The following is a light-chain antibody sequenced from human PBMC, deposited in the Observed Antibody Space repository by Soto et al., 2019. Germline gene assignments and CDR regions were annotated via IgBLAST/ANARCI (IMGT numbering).Light chain of an antibody. J-gene: IGKJ1*01. CDR1: QTISSW. CDR3: QPYNSYSEA. Sequence: DIQMTQSPSTLSGSVGDRVTITCRASQTISSWLAWYQQKPGKAPKLLIYKASTLKSGVTSRFSGSGSWTDFTLTISSLQPDDFATYYCQPYNSYSEAIGQGTKVELK. CDR2: KAS. V-gene: IGKV1-5*03.